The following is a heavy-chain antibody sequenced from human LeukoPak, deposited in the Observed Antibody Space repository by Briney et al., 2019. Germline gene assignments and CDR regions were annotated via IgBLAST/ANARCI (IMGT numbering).Heavy chain of an antibody. J-gene: IGHJ4*02. CDR1: GFTFSSYA. Sequence: GGSLRLSCAASGFTFSSYAMSWVRQAPGKGLEWVSAISGSSSYIYCADSVKGRFTISRDNAKNSLYLQMNSLRAEDTAVYYCARIFKTYYYDSSGYYDYWGQGTLVTVSS. CDR3: ARIFKTYYYDSSGYYDY. V-gene: IGHV3-21*01. CDR2: ISGSSSYI. D-gene: IGHD3-22*01.